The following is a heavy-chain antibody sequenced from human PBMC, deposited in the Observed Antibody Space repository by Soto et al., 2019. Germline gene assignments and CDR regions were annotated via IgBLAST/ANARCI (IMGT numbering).Heavy chain of an antibody. Sequence: EVQLVESGGGLVQPGRSLRLSCAASGLSFDDYAMHWVRQAPGKGLEWVSGISWNSGNIGYADSVKGRFTISRDNAKNSLYLQMNSLRAEDTGLYYCAKLEGAFDIWGQGTMVTVSS. V-gene: IGHV3-9*01. CDR2: ISWNSGNI. CDR3: AKLEGAFDI. CDR1: GLSFDDYA. J-gene: IGHJ3*02.